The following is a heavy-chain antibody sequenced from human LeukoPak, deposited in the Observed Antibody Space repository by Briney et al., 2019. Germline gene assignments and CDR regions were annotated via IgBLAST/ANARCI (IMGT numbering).Heavy chain of an antibody. V-gene: IGHV3-30*02. CDR3: TNHISVHCTRTSCSDY. D-gene: IGHD2-2*01. CDR2: IEFDGSTI. J-gene: IGHJ4*02. Sequence: GGSLRLSCAASGFTFRNYGMHWVRQAPGKGLEWGAFIEFDGSTIYSADSVKGRFTISRDNSKSTLYLQMNSLRPEDTALYYCTNHISVHCTRTSCSDYWGQGGLITVSS. CDR1: GFTFRNYG.